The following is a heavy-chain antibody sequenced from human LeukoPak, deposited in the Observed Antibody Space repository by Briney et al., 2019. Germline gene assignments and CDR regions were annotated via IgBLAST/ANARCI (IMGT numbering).Heavy chain of an antibody. CDR3: ARDLSSTSNWELDY. D-gene: IGHD7-27*01. CDR2: INPNSGVT. J-gene: IGHJ4*02. V-gene: IGHV1-2*06. CDR1: GYTFTGYY. Sequence: ASVKVSCKASGYTFTGYYMHWVRQAPAQGLEWMGRINPNSGVTEYAQNFQGRVTMTRDTSISASYMELNRLTSDDTAIYYCARDLSSTSNWELDYWGQGTLVTVSS.